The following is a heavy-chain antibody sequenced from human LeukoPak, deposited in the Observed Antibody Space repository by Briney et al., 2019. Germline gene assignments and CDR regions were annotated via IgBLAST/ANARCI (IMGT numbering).Heavy chain of an antibody. CDR3: ARSRSGYYEDY. J-gene: IGHJ4*02. CDR1: GFTFSNYW. V-gene: IGHV3-7*01. D-gene: IGHD5-12*01. CDR2: IKEDGSEK. Sequence: VQPGGSLRLSCAASGFTFSNYWMTWVRQAPGKGLEWVANIKEDGSEKYYVDSVKGRFTISRDNAKNSLSLQLNSLSAEDTAVYYCARSRSGYYEDYWGQGTLVTVSS.